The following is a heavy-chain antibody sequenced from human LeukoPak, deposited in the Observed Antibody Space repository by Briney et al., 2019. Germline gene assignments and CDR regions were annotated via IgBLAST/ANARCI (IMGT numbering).Heavy chain of an antibody. J-gene: IGHJ4*02. D-gene: IGHD2-15*01. Sequence: SETLSLTCTVSGDSISSYYWSWIRQPAGKGLEWIGRVYTSGNTFYNPSLTSRVTLSVDTSKNQFSLRLNSVTAADTAVYFCARGFYCSGGSCYFDYWGQGTLVTVSS. CDR2: VYTSGNT. CDR1: GDSISSYY. CDR3: ARGFYCSGGSCYFDY. V-gene: IGHV4-4*07.